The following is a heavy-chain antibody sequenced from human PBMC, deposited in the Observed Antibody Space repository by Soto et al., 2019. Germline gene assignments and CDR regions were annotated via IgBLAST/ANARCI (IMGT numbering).Heavy chain of an antibody. CDR3: ARGGFGAMYYYYYYGMDV. CDR1: GGPFSGYY. J-gene: IGHJ6*04. Sequence: SETLSLTCAVYGGPFSGYYWSWIRQPPGKGLEWIGEINHSGSTNYNPSLKSRVTISVDTSKNQFSLKLSSVTAADTAVYYCARGGFGAMYYYYYYGMDVWGKGTTVTVSS. D-gene: IGHD3-3*01. CDR2: INHSGST. V-gene: IGHV4-34*01.